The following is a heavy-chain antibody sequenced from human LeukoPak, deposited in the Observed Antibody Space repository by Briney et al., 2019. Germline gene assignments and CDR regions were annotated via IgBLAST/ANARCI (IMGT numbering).Heavy chain of an antibody. Sequence: ASVKVSCKASGYTFRNYGINWVRQAPGQGLEWMGWISAYNGNANYAQKLRGRVTMTTDTSTSTAYMELSSLRSEDTAVYYCARQRPTGTTDYWGQGTLVTVSS. CDR2: ISAYNGNA. J-gene: IGHJ4*02. CDR1: GYTFRNYG. D-gene: IGHD1-7*01. CDR3: ARQRPTGTTDY. V-gene: IGHV1-18*04.